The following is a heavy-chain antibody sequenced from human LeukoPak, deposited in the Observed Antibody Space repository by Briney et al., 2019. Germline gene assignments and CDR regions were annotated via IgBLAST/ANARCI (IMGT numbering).Heavy chain of an antibody. CDR2: INGDGSSA. V-gene: IGHV3-74*01. CDR1: GLIFSHHS. J-gene: IGHJ4*02. Sequence: GGSLRLSCAVSGLIFSHHSMHWVRQAPGKGLLWVSGINGDGSSASYGNSVKGRFTISRDNAKNTLFLQMNSLTVEDTAVYYCARAFHFGDFFDYWGQGALVTVSS. D-gene: IGHD4-17*01. CDR3: ARAFHFGDFFDY.